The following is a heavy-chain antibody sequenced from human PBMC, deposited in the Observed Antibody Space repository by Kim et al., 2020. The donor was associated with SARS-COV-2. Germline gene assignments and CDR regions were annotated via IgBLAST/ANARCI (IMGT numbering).Heavy chain of an antibody. Sequence: GGSLRLSCAASGFTFSSYAMSWVRQAPGKGLEWVSAISGSGGSTYYADSVKGRFTISRDNSKKTLYLQMNSLRAEDTAVYYCAKGGEYSSGWYPSFDYSGRRTLLPASS. CDR2: ISGSGGST. J-gene: IGHJ4*02. CDR1: GFTFSSYA. CDR3: AKGGEYSSGWYPSFDY. V-gene: IGHV3-23*01. D-gene: IGHD6-19*01.